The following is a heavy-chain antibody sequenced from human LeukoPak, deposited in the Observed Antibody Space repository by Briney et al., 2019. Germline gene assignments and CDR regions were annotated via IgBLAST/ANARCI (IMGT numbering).Heavy chain of an antibody. CDR2: IKSKTDGGTT. D-gene: IGHD3-10*01. CDR1: GFTFSNAW. J-gene: IGHJ4*02. Sequence: PGGSLRLSCAASGFTFSNAWMSWVRQAPGKGLEWVGRIKSKTDGGTTDYAAPVKGRFTISRDDSKNTLYLQMNSLRAEDTAVYYCAKDTSITMVRGVIGYWGQGTLVTVSS. CDR3: AKDTSITMVRGVIGY. V-gene: IGHV3-15*01.